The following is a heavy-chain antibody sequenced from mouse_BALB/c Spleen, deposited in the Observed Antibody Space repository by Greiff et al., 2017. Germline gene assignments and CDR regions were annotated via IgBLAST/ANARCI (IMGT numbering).Heavy chain of an antibody. Sequence: VQLKESGAELVRPGASVKLSCKALGYTFTDYEMHWVKQTPVHGLEWIGAIHPGSGGTAYNQKFKGKATLTADKSSSTAYMELSSLTSEDSAVYYCTSRRGSSRDWFAYWGQGTLVTVSA. J-gene: IGHJ3*01. V-gene: IGHV1-15*01. CDR2: IHPGSGGT. CDR1: GYTFTDYE. CDR3: TSRRGSSRDWFAY. D-gene: IGHD1-1*01.